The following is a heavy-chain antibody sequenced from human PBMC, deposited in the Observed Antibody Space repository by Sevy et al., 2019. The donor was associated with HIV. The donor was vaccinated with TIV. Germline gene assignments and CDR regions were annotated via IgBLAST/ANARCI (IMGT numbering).Heavy chain of an antibody. J-gene: IGHJ4*02. D-gene: IGHD3-10*01. V-gene: IGHV3-21*06. CDR2: INNDGTYI. CDR3: VRDGGDEYGAGSYYGPFDY. CDR1: GFNFRDYS. Sequence: GGSLRLSCVVSGFNFRDYSVNWVRQAPGKGLEWVSSINNDGTYIFYGGSVKGRFTVSRDNAKNSLYLHMNSLRADDTAVYYCVRDGGDEYGAGSYYGPFDYWGRRTLVTVSS.